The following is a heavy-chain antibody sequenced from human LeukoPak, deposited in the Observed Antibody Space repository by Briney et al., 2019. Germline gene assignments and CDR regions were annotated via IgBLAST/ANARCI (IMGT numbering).Heavy chain of an antibody. Sequence: GGSLRLSCAASGFAFSNYWMHWVRQAPGKGLVWVSRINSDGINTSYADSVKGRFTISRDNAKNSLYLQMNSLRAEDTAVYYCATGRRAAVDYWGQGTLVTVSS. V-gene: IGHV3-74*01. D-gene: IGHD3-10*01. J-gene: IGHJ4*02. CDR2: INSDGINT. CDR3: ATGRRAAVDY. CDR1: GFAFSNYW.